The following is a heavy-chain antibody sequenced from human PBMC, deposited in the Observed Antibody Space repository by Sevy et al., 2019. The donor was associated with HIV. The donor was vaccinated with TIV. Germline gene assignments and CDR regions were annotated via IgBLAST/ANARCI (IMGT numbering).Heavy chain of an antibody. CDR1: GFTFSSYW. CDR3: ARSGGAPRLDSASGCKD. CDR2: INQDGSEK. D-gene: IGHD6-6*01. J-gene: IGHJ4*02. V-gene: IGHV3-7*01. Sequence: GGSLRLSCAASGFTFSSYWMTWVRQAPGKGLEWVANINQDGSEKYYVESVKGRFIISRDNAKKSLYLQMNSLRVEDTALYYCARSGGAPRLDSASGCKDWGQGTLVTVSS.